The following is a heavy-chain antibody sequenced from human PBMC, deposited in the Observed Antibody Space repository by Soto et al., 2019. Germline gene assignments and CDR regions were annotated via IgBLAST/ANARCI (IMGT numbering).Heavy chain of an antibody. CDR2: IYHTGTT. J-gene: IGHJ5*02. CDR3: ARVPDR. D-gene: IGHD2-2*01. V-gene: IGHV4-30-2*01. CDR1: GGFINSGGYS. Sequence: PWETLSLTCTVSGGFINSGGYSWTWIRQPSGKGLEWIGYIYHTGTTYYNPSLKSRVTISVDRSKNQFSLKLSSVTAADTAVYYCARVPDRWGQGTLVTVS.